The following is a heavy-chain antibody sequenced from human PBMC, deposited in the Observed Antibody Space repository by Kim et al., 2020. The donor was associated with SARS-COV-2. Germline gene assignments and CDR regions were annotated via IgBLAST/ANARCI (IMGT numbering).Heavy chain of an antibody. CDR1: NFTFAHYA. V-gene: IGHV3-9*01. J-gene: IGHJ3*01. Sequence: GWSLRLSCAASNFTFAHYAMHWVRQAPGKGLEWVSAISWNSDVLDYADSVKGRFTISRDNAKNSLYLQMDSLRPEDTALYYCARDIHYYGSGSYNNAFDVWGQGTVVTVSS. CDR2: ISWNSDVL. D-gene: IGHD3-10*01. CDR3: ARDIHYYGSGSYNNAFDV.